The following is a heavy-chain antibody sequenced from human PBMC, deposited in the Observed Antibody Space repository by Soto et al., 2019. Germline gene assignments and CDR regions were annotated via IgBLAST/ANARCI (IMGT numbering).Heavy chain of an antibody. Sequence: PGGSLRLSCAASGFTFSIYWMRWVRHAPGKGLEWVANIKQDGSEKYYVDSVKGRFTISRDNAKNSLYLQMNSLRAEDTAVYYCARDLYCSSTSCDYGYYYYYGMDVWGQGTTVTVSS. CDR3: ARDLYCSSTSCDYGYYYYYGMDV. D-gene: IGHD2-2*01. J-gene: IGHJ6*02. CDR1: GFTFSIYW. CDR2: IKQDGSEK. V-gene: IGHV3-7*03.